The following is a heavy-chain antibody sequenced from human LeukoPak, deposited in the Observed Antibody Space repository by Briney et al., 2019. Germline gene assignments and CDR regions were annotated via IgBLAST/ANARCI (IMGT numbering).Heavy chain of an antibody. V-gene: IGHV3-7*01. Sequence: GGSLRLSCTCSGFPLTNYWMTWVRQVPGKGLEWVASTKEDGTERYYVDSVKGRCTVSRDYGRNSLYFQLHSLRDEDTAVYYCARDRDGDNYFGFEWGQGAPVIVSS. D-gene: IGHD5-24*01. CDR1: GFPLTNYW. J-gene: IGHJ4*02. CDR2: TKEDGTER. CDR3: ARDRDGDNYFGFE.